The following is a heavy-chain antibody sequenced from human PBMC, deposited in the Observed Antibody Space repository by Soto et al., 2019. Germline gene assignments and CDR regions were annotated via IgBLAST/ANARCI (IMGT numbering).Heavy chain of an antibody. D-gene: IGHD3-22*01. Sequence: PGGSLRLSCSASGFTFSSYAMSWVRQAPGKGLEWVSAISGSGGSSYYADSVKGRFTISRDNSKNTLYLQMNSLRAEDTAVYYCAAGDSMIVVGVFDYWGQGTLVTVSS. V-gene: IGHV3-23*01. J-gene: IGHJ4*02. CDR3: AAGDSMIVVGVFDY. CDR1: GFTFSSYA. CDR2: ISGSGGSS.